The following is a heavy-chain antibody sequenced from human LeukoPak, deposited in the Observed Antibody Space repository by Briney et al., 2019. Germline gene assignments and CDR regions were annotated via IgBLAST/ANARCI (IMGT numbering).Heavy chain of an antibody. Sequence: GGSLRLSCAASGLTFSTHWMSWVRQAPEKGLEWVATIEQDGTKKYYVDSVKGRFTISRDNAKNSLYLQMNSLRADDAAVYYYVRDFDYWGQGILVTVSS. CDR3: VRDFDY. CDR2: IEQDGTKK. CDR1: GLTFSTHW. V-gene: IGHV3-7*01. J-gene: IGHJ4*02.